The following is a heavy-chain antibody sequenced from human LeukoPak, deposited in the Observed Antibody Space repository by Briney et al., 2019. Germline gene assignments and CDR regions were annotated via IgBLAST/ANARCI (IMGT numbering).Heavy chain of an antibody. D-gene: IGHD1-26*01. Sequence: WESLKISLKGSGYSLTSYWIGLVRPMPGKGLDLMGIIYPGDSDTSYSPSFQGQVTISADKSISTAYMQWSSLKASDTAMYYCTRASGTYLRGAFDIWGQGTMVTVSS. CDR1: GYSLTSYW. J-gene: IGHJ3*02. CDR3: TRASGTYLRGAFDI. CDR2: IYPGDSDT. V-gene: IGHV5-51*01.